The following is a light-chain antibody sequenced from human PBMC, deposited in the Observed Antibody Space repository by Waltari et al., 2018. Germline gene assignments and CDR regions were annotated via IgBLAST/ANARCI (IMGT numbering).Light chain of an antibody. Sequence: EIVFTQSPATLSLSPGERATLSCRASQSVSSYLAWYQQKPGQAPRRLSYEASNRATGIQARLRGSGSGTDFTITISSLEPEDFAVYYCQQRSNWPPLTVGGGTKVEIK. CDR2: EAS. CDR3: QQRSNWPPLT. CDR1: QSVSSY. J-gene: IGKJ4*02. V-gene: IGKV3-11*01.